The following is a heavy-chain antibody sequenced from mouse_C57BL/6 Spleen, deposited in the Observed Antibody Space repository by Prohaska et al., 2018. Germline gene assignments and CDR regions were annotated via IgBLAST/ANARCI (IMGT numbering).Heavy chain of an antibody. CDR3: ARGGSRRYFDV. D-gene: IGHD1-1*01. J-gene: IGHJ1*03. Sequence: EVQLVESGGGLVKPGGSLKLSCAASGFTFSDYGMHWVRQAPEKGLEWVSYISSCSSTIYYADTVKGRFTISRDNAKNTLFLQMTSLRSEDTAMYYCARGGSRRYFDVWGTGTTVTVSS. V-gene: IGHV5-17*01. CDR1: GFTFSDYG. CDR2: ISSCSSTI.